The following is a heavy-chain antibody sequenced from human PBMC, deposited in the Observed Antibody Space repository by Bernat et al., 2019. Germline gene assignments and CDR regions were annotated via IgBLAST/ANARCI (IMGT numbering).Heavy chain of an antibody. D-gene: IGHD2-8*02. V-gene: IGHV3-74*01. CDR1: GFTLSSYW. CDR2: INGDGRST. J-gene: IGHJ4*02. Sequence: EVQLVESGGGLVQPGGSLRLSCIASGFTLSSYWMHWVRQAPGKGLVWVSRINGDGRSTSYADSVKGRFTISRDNAKNTLYLQMNSLRAEDTAIYYCATELHWSHWDWGQGTLVTVSS. CDR3: ATELHWSHWD.